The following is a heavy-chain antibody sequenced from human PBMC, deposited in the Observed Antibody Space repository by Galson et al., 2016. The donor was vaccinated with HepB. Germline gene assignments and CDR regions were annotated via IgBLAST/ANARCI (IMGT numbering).Heavy chain of an antibody. CDR3: AKVGFSDLDY. CDR2: ISSSGEHI. CDR1: GFNFSSYA. V-gene: IGHV3-23*01. D-gene: IGHD5-12*01. Sequence: SLRLSCAASGFNFSSYAMSWVRQSPGEGLEWVSSISSSGEHISYADSVKGRFTISRDNSMNTVSLLMSSLRADATALYYCAKVGFSDLDYWGQGTLVTVSS. J-gene: IGHJ4*02.